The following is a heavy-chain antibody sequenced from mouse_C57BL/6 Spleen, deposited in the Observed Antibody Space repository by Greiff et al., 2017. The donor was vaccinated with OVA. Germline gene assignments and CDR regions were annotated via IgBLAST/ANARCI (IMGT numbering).Heavy chain of an antibody. V-gene: IGHV1-82*01. Sequence: VKLQESGPELVKPGASVKISCKASGYAFSSSWMNWVKQRPGKGLEWIGRIYPGDGDTNYNGKFKGKATLTADKSSSTAYMQLSSLTSEDSAVYFCANDGYPFAYWGQGTLVTVSA. CDR1: GYAFSSSW. CDR3: ANDGYPFAY. J-gene: IGHJ3*01. CDR2: IYPGDGDT. D-gene: IGHD2-3*01.